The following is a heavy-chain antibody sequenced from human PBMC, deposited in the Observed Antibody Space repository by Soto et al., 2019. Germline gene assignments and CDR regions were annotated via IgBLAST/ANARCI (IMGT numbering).Heavy chain of an antibody. V-gene: IGHV4-30-4*01. CDR3: ARGLHSSGWFGYPHFDY. J-gene: IGHJ4*02. Sequence: QVQLQESGPGLVKPSQTLSLTCTVSGGSISSGDYYWSWIRQPPGKGLEWLGYIYYSGSTYYNPSLKSRVTISVDTSKNQFSLKLSSVTAADTAVYYCARGLHSSGWFGYPHFDYWGQGTLVTVSS. D-gene: IGHD6-19*01. CDR1: GGSISSGDYY. CDR2: IYYSGST.